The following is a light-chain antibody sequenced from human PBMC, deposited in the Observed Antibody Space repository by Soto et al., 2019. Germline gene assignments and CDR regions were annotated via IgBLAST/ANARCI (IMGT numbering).Light chain of an antibody. V-gene: IGKV1-5*03. Sequence: DIQMTQSPSSLSGSVGERVTITCRASQTISSWLAWYQQKPGKAPKLLIYKASTLKSGVPSRFSGSGSGTEFTLTISSLQPDDYATYYSQHYNSYSDAFGQGTKVEIX. CDR3: QHYNSYSDA. CDR2: KAS. CDR1: QTISSW. J-gene: IGKJ1*01.